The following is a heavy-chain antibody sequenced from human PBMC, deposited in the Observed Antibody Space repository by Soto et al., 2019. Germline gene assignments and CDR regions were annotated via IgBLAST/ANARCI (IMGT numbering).Heavy chain of an antibody. Sequence: SETLSLTCTVSGGSISSSSYYWGWIRHPPGKGLEWIGSIYYSGSTYYNPSLKSRVTISVDTSKNQFSLKLSSVTAADTAVYYCASGYDILTGYPRGDYYGMDVWGQGTTVTVSS. J-gene: IGHJ6*02. V-gene: IGHV4-39*01. CDR3: ASGYDILTGYPRGDYYGMDV. CDR1: GGSISSSSYY. CDR2: IYYSGST. D-gene: IGHD3-9*01.